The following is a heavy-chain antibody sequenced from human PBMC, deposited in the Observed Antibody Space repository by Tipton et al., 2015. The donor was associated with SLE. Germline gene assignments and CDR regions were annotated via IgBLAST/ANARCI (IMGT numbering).Heavy chain of an antibody. CDR1: GGSISSGSYY. CDR2: IYTSGST. Sequence: TLSLTCTVSGGSISSGSYYWSWIRQPAGKGLEWIGRIYTSGSTNYNPSLKSRVTISVDTSKNQFSLKLSSVTAADTAVYYCARVFVPQILTVTDAFDIWGQGTMVTVSS. V-gene: IGHV4-61*02. D-gene: IGHD3-9*01. CDR3: ARVFVPQILTVTDAFDI. J-gene: IGHJ3*02.